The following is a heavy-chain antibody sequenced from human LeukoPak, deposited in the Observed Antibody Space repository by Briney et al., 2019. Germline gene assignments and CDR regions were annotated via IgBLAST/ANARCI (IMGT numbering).Heavy chain of an antibody. CDR2: ISYDGRNK. CDR1: GFTFNNYG. CDR3: AKGPLRGTTAAIDY. D-gene: IGHD1-1*01. Sequence: GKSLRLSCAASGFTFNNYGMHWVRQAPGKGLEWVAVISYDGRNKHYPDSVKGRFTISRDISTDTLWLQVDSLRTEDMAVYYCAKGPLRGTTAAIDYWGQGTLVTVSS. J-gene: IGHJ4*02. V-gene: IGHV3-30*18.